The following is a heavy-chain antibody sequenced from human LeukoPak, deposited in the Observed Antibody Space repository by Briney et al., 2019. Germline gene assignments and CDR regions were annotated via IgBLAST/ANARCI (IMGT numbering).Heavy chain of an antibody. CDR3: AKNRGLRYQLLPYYFDY. CDR2: ISGSGGST. D-gene: IGHD2-2*01. CDR1: GFTFSSYA. Sequence: PGGSLRLSCAASGFTFSSYAMSWVRQAPGKGLEWVSAISGSGGSTYYADSVKGRFTISRDNSKNTLYLQMNSLRAEDTAVYYCAKNRGLRYQLLPYYFDYWGQGTLVTVSS. J-gene: IGHJ4*02. V-gene: IGHV3-23*01.